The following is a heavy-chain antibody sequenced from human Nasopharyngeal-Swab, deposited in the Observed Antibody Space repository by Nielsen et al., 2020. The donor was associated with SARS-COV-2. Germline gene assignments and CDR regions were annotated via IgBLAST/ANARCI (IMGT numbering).Heavy chain of an antibody. CDR1: GYSFTSYW. CDR3: ARLGYCRSTSCPYNWFDP. D-gene: IGHD2-2*01. V-gene: IGHV5-10-1*01. CDR2: IDPSDSYT. Sequence: KVSCKGSGYSFTSYWISWVRQMPGKGLEWMGRIDPSDSYTNYSPSFQGHVTISADKSISTAYLQWSSLKASDTAMYYCARLGYCRSTSCPYNWFDPWGQGTLVTVSS. J-gene: IGHJ5*02.